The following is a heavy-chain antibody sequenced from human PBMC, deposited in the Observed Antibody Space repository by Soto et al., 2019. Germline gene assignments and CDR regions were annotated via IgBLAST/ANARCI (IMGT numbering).Heavy chain of an antibody. J-gene: IGHJ6*03. V-gene: IGHV1-18*01. CDR2: INPDNGDT. D-gene: IGHD3-10*02. CDR1: GYTFSNFG. CDR3: PRGVRVAAYLDYYMDL. Sequence: QVQLVQSGAEVKKPGASLKVSCKASGYTFSNFGVSWVRQAPGQGLEWIGWINPDNGDTNYGQKFQGRATMTTDTFTNPAYMEVRGLSSDHTAVYYRPRGVRVAAYLDYYMDLWGEGTTVTVSS.